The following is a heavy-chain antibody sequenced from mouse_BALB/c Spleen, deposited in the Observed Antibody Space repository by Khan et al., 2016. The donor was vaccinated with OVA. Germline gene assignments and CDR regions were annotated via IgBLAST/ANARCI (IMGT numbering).Heavy chain of an antibody. CDR2: INPYNGGT. D-gene: IGHD4-1*01. CDR1: GYIFTNYV. J-gene: IGHJ2*01. CDR3: ARGNWQSYYFDY. V-gene: IGHV1S136*01. Sequence: VQLQQSGPELGKPGASVKMSCKPSGYIFTNYVLHWVKQKPGQGLEWIGYINPYNGGTKYNEKFRGKATLASEKSSITAYLELSSLTSEDSAVYYCARGNWQSYYFDYWGLGTTLTLSA.